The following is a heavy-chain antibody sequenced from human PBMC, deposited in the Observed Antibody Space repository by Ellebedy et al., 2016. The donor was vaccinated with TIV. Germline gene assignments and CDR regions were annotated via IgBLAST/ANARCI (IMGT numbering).Heavy chain of an antibody. CDR3: ARDPSFGGNYPPQYYFDY. D-gene: IGHD1-26*01. J-gene: IGHJ4*02. Sequence: GESLKISCAASGFTFSSYAMHWVRQAPGKGLKWVAVISYAGSNKYYADSGKGRFTISRDNSKNTRYLQMNSLRAEDTAVYYGARDPSFGGNYPPQYYFDYWGQGTLVTVSS. CDR2: ISYAGSNK. V-gene: IGHV3-30-3*01. CDR1: GFTFSSYA.